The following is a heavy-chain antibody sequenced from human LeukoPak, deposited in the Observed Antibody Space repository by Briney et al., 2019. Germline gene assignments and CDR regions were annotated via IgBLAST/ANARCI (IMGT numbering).Heavy chain of an antibody. V-gene: IGHV3-21*01. CDR2: ISSNSAYI. D-gene: IGHD3-22*01. Sequence: GGSLRLSCAASGFTFRSYTMTWVRQAPGRGLEWVSSISSNSAYIYYADSLRGRLTISRDNAKNSLYLQVDSLGADETAVYYCAREGGFHYDSSGDAFDIWGQRTMVTVS. J-gene: IGHJ3*02. CDR3: AREGGFHYDSSGDAFDI. CDR1: GFTFRSYT.